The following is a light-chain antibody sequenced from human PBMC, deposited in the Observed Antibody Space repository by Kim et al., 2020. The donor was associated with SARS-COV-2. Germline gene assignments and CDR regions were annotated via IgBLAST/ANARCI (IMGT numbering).Light chain of an antibody. CDR1: QNISSW. CDR3: QQNENYPYT. CDR2: KSS. Sequence: DIQMTQSPSPLSASVGDRVIIACRASQNISSWLAWNQQKPGEAPKQLIYKSSILQTGVPSRFSGSGSGTEFTLTISSLQPDDFATYFCQQNENYPYTFGQGTKVDIK. V-gene: IGKV1-5*03. J-gene: IGKJ2*01.